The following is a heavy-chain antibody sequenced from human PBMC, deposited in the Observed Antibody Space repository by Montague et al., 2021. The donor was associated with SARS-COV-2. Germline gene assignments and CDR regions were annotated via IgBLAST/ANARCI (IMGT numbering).Heavy chain of an antibody. CDR2: IYDSGST. J-gene: IGHJ4*02. CDR3: ARENTVTTFGGPYYIDS. CDR1: GSSVRSYY. D-gene: IGHD4-17*01. V-gene: IGHV4-59*02. Sequence: SETLSLTCIVSGSSVRSYYWCWIRQPPGKGLEWIGYIYDSGSTNYNPSLKSQVTISVDTSKNQFSLKLSSVTAADTAVYYCARENTVTTFGGPYYIDSWGQGTLVTVSA.